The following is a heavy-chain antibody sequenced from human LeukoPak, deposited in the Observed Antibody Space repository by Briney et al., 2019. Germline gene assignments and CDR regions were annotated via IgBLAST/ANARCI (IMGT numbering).Heavy chain of an antibody. CDR2: IIPIFGTA. D-gene: IGHD3-10*01. V-gene: IGHV1-69*05. CDR3: ARDSDYYYYMDV. Sequence: SVKVSCKASGGTFSSYAISWVRQAPGQGLEWMGRIIPIFGTANYAQKFQGRVTITTDESTSTAYMELSSLRSEDTAVYYCARDSDYYYYMDVWGKGTTVTVSS. CDR1: GGTFSSYA. J-gene: IGHJ6*03.